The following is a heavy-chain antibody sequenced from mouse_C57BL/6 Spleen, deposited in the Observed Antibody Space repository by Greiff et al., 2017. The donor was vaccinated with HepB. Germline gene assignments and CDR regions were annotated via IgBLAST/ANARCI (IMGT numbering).Heavy chain of an antibody. CDR1: GYTFTSYW. J-gene: IGHJ3*01. Sequence: VQLQQPGAELVRPGSSVKLSCKASGYTFTSYWMDWVKQRPGQGLEWIGNIYPSDSETHYNQKFKDKATLTVDKSSSTAYMQLSSLTSEDSAVYYCARGGNYDYDRAYWGQGTLVTVSA. CDR3: ARGGNYDYDRAY. CDR2: IYPSDSET. V-gene: IGHV1-61*01. D-gene: IGHD2-4*01.